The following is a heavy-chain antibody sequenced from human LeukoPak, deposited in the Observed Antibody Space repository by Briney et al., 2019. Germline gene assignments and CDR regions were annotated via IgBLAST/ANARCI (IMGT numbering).Heavy chain of an antibody. CDR3: ARDKALRYFDWLPTYYYYYYMDV. Sequence: GGSLRLSCAASGFTFSSYEMNWVRQAPGKGLEWVSYISSSGSTIYYADSVKGRFTISRDNAKNSLYLQMNSLRAEDTAVYYCARDKALRYFDWLPTYYYYYYMDVWGKGTTVTVSS. CDR2: ISSSGSTI. V-gene: IGHV3-48*03. D-gene: IGHD3-9*01. J-gene: IGHJ6*03. CDR1: GFTFSSYE.